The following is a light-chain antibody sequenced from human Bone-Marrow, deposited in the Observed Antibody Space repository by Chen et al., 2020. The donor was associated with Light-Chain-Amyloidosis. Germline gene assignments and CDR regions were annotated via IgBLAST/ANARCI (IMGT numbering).Light chain of an antibody. Sequence: SYVLSQPSSVSVAPGQTATIACGGNNIGSTSVHWYQQTQGQAPLLVVYDDSVRPSGIPERLSGSNSGNTATLTISRVEAGDEADYYCQVWDRSSDRPVFGGGTKLTVL. J-gene: IGLJ3*02. CDR3: QVWDRSSDRPV. CDR2: DDS. V-gene: IGLV3-21*02. CDR1: NIGSTS.